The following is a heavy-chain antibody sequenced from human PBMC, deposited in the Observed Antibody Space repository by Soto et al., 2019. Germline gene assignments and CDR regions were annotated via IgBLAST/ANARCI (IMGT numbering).Heavy chain of an antibody. CDR1: TFTFRSYW. D-gene: IGHD2-21*01. J-gene: IGHJ4*02. V-gene: IGHV3-74*01. CDR3: ATVPTGKFGVWNS. Sequence: GGSLRLSCVASTFTFRSYWMHWVRQAPGKGLVWVSRINTDGTTTTYADSVKGRFTTSRDNAANTLYLQMNSLRAEDTAVYYCATVPTGKFGVWNSWGQGTLVTVSS. CDR2: INTDGTTT.